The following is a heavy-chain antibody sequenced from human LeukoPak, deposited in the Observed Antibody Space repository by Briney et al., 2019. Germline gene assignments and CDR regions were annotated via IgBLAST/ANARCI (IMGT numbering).Heavy chain of an antibody. Sequence: SETLSLTCTVSGYSISSGYYWGWIRQPPGKGLEWIGSIYHSGSTYYNPSLKSRVTISVDTSRNQFSLKLSSVTAADTAVYYCARGLYYYGSGSYPPGAFDIWGQGTMVTVSS. D-gene: IGHD3-10*01. CDR3: ARGLYYYGSGSYPPGAFDI. CDR1: GYSISSGYY. CDR2: IYHSGST. V-gene: IGHV4-38-2*02. J-gene: IGHJ3*02.